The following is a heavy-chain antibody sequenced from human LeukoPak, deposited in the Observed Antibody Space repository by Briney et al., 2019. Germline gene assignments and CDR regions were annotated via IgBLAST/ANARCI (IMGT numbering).Heavy chain of an antibody. Sequence: GGSLRLSCAASGFTFSNSAMSWVRQAPGKGLEWVSAIIGSGGSTYYADSVKGRFTISRDNSKDTLDLQMNSLRAEDTAVYYCAKDPLYYYDSSGYYLAWGQGTLVTASS. D-gene: IGHD3-22*01. J-gene: IGHJ5*02. CDR1: GFTFSNSA. CDR3: AKDPLYYYDSSGYYLA. CDR2: IIGSGGST. V-gene: IGHV3-23*01.